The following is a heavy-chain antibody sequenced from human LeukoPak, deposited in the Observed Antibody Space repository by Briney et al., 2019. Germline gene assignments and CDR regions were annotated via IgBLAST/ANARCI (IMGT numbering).Heavy chain of an antibody. V-gene: IGHV3-23*01. Sequence: GGSLRLSCAASGFTFSSYALSWVRQAPGKGLEWVPGISGSGGSTYYADSVKGRFTISRDNSKNTLYLQMNSLRAEDTAVYYCAKEDDYVWGSYRYDAFDIWGQGTMVTVSS. CDR2: ISGSGGST. D-gene: IGHD3-16*02. J-gene: IGHJ3*02. CDR3: AKEDDYVWGSYRYDAFDI. CDR1: GFTFSSYA.